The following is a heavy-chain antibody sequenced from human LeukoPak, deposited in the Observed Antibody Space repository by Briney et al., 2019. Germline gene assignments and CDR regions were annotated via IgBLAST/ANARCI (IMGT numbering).Heavy chain of an antibody. D-gene: IGHD3-16*01. CDR2: LYNAGST. CDR3: ARITADAFDI. Sequence: GGSLRLSCAASGFTFSSYAMHWVRQAPGKGLEWVSVLYNAGSTYYADSVKGRFTISRDNSKNTLYLQMYSLRAEDTAVYYCARITADAFDIWGQGTMVTVSS. J-gene: IGHJ3*02. V-gene: IGHV3-53*01. CDR1: GFTFSSYA.